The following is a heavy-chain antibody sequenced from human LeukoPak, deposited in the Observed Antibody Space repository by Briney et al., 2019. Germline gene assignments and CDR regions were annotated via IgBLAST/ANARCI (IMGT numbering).Heavy chain of an antibody. CDR3: AREGGYSYGQYLY. CDR2: IISSSSYI. Sequence: GGSLRLSFAASRFTFSSYSMNWVRQAPGKGLEWGASIISSSSYIYYSDLGKGRLTISSDKAKHSLYLQMNSLGAEGTAVYYCAREGGYSYGQYLYWGQGTLVPVSS. V-gene: IGHV3-21*04. CDR1: RFTFSSYS. J-gene: IGHJ4*02. D-gene: IGHD5-18*01.